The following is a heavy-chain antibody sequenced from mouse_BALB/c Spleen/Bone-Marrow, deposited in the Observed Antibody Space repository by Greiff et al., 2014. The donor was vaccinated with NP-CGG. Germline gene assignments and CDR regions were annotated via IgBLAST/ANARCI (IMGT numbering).Heavy chain of an antibody. V-gene: IGHV2-9*02. CDR2: IWAGGST. Sequence: VQRVESGPGLVAPSQSLSITCTVSGFSLTSYGVHWVRQPPGKGLEWLGVIWAGGSTNYNSALMSRLSISKDNSKSQVFLKMNSQQTDDTAMYYCARDWLRRAMDYWGQGTSVTVSS. CDR1: GFSLTSYG. D-gene: IGHD2-2*01. J-gene: IGHJ4*01. CDR3: ARDWLRRAMDY.